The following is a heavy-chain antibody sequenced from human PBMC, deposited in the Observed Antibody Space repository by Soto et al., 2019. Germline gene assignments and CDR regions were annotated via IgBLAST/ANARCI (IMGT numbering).Heavy chain of an antibody. CDR2: ISGSGGST. CDR3: AKDMGKDCTNGVCYYYYYGMDV. V-gene: IGHV3-23*01. Sequence: EVQLLESGGGLVQPGGSLRLSCAASGFTFSSYAMSWVRQAPGKGLEWVSAISGSGGSTYYADSVKGRFTISRDNSKNTQYLQMNSLRAEDTAVYYCAKDMGKDCTNGVCYYYYYGMDVWGQGTTVTVSS. D-gene: IGHD2-8*01. CDR1: GFTFSSYA. J-gene: IGHJ6*02.